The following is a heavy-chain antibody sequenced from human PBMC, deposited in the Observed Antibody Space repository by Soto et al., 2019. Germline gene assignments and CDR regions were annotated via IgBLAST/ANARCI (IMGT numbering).Heavy chain of an antibody. V-gene: IGHV4-39*01. CDR3: ARLIVSH. CDR1: GGSISSSSYY. CDR2: IYYSGST. Sequence: QLQLQESGPGLVKPSETLSLTCTVSGGSISSSSYYWGWIRQPPGKGLEWIGSIYYSGSTYYNPSLQRRVTISVDTSKNQFSLKLSYVTAADTAVYFWARLIVSHWGQGTLVTVSS. D-gene: IGHD1-26*01. J-gene: IGHJ4*02.